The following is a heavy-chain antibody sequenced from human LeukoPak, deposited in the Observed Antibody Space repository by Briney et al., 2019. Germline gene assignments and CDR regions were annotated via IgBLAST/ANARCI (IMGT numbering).Heavy chain of an antibody. J-gene: IGHJ6*03. D-gene: IGHD5-18*01. Sequence: GGSLRLSCAASGFTFDDYGMSWVRQAPGKGLEWVSGINWNGGSTGYADSVKGRFTISRDNAKNSLYLQMNSLRAEDTALYFCARLHRYGYYYYYMDVWGKGTTVSVSS. CDR2: INWNGGST. CDR3: ARLHRYGYYYYYMDV. V-gene: IGHV3-20*04. CDR1: GFTFDDYG.